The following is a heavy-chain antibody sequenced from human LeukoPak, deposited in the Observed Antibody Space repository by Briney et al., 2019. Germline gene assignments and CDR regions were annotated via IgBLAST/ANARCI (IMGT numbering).Heavy chain of an antibody. CDR1: GGTFSSYA. D-gene: IGHD2-15*01. CDR2: IIPIFGTA. V-gene: IGHV1-69*05. J-gene: IGHJ4*02. CDR3: AGSGDYFDY. Sequence: GASVKVSCKASGGTFSSYAISWVRQAPGQGLEWMGRIIPIFGTANSAQKFQGRVTITTDESTSTAYMELSSLRSEDTAVYYCAGSGDYFDYWGQGTLVTVSS.